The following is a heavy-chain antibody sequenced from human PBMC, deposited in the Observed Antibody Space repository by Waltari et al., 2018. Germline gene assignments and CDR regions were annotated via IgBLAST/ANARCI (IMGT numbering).Heavy chain of an antibody. D-gene: IGHD6-13*01. Sequence: EVQLVESGGGLIQPGGSLRLSCAASGFTVSSNYMSWVRKAPGKGLEWVSVIYSGGSTYYADSVNGRFTISRDNSKNTLYLQMNSLRAEYTAVYYCARDRGIGAAAGWYFDYWGQGTLVTVSS. CDR2: IYSGGST. CDR3: ARDRGIGAAAGWYFDY. V-gene: IGHV3-53*01. J-gene: IGHJ4*02. CDR1: GFTVSSNY.